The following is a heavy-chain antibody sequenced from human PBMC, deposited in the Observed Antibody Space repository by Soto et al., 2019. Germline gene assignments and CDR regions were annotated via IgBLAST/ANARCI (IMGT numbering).Heavy chain of an antibody. CDR3: AKGFVDAAMLDY. J-gene: IGHJ4*02. CDR2: ISASGSST. V-gene: IGHV3-23*01. CDR1: GFTFNIYA. D-gene: IGHD5-18*01. Sequence: EVQLLESGGALVQPGGSLRLSCAASGFTFNIYAMSWVRQAPGNGLEWVSSISASGSSTFYSDSVKGRFTISRDNSKDTLYLQVNSLRAGDTAIYYCAKGFVDAAMLDYWGEGTLVTVS.